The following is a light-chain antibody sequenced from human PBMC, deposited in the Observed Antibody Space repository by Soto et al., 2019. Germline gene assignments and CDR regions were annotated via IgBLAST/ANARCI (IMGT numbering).Light chain of an antibody. CDR1: QTINSC. V-gene: IGKV1-5*03. CDR3: QHYYDYRS. CDR2: QAS. Sequence: DIQMTQSPSTLSASVGDRVTIACRASQTINSCLAWYQQKPGKAPKLLIYQASTLATGVPSRFSGSGSATEFTLTISSLQPDDFATYYCQHYYDYRSFGQGTTVEIK. J-gene: IGKJ1*01.